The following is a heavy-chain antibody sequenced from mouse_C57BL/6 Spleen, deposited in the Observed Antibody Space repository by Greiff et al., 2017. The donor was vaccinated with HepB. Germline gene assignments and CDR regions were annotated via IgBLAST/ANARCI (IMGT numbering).Heavy chain of an antibody. D-gene: IGHD2-3*01. J-gene: IGHJ4*01. V-gene: IGHV1-82*01. CDR1: GYAFSSSW. Sequence: VKLQQSGPELVKPGASVKISCKASGYAFSSSWMNWVKQRPGKGLEWIGRIYPGDGDTNYNGKFKGKATLTADKSSSTAYMQLSSLTSEDSAVYFCARDDGYYHYAMDYWGQGTSVTVSS. CDR2: IYPGDGDT. CDR3: ARDDGYYHYAMDY.